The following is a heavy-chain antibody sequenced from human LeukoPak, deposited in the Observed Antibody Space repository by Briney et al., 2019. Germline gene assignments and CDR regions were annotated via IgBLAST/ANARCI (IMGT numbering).Heavy chain of an antibody. CDR1: GFTFSGYS. CDR3: ARDPSPRIFDY. D-gene: IGHD1-14*01. J-gene: IGHJ4*02. Sequence: VGSLRLSRAASGFTFSGYSMNWVRQAPGKGLEWVSAISSSSTYTHYADSVKGRFTISRDNAKNSLYPQMDSLRAEDTAVYYCARDPSPRIFDYWGQGTLVTVSS. CDR2: ISSSSTYT. V-gene: IGHV3-21*01.